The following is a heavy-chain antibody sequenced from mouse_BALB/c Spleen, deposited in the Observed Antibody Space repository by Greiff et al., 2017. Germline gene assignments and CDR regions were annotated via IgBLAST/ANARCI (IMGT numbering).Heavy chain of an antibody. Sequence: EVQRVESGGGLVKPGGSLKLSCAASGFTFSSYAMSWVRQSPEKRLEWVAEISSGGSYTYYPDTVTGRFTISRDNAKNTLYLEMSSLRSEDTAMYYCAREGGTAMDYWGQGTSVTVSS. CDR1: GFTFSSYA. J-gene: IGHJ4*01. D-gene: IGHD2-14*01. CDR3: AREGGTAMDY. V-gene: IGHV5-9-4*01. CDR2: ISSGGSYT.